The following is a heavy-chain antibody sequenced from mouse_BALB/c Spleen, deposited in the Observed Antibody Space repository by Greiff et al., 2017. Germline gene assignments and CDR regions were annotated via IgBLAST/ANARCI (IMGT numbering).Heavy chain of an antibody. J-gene: IGHJ3*01. D-gene: IGHD2-2*01. Sequence: VQLKQSGPGLVKPSQSLSLTCSVTGYSITSGYYWNWIRQFPGNKLEWMGYISYDGSNNYNPSLKNRISITRDTSKNQFFLKLNSVTTEDTATYYCARAGYGYFLFAYWGQGTLVTVSA. CDR2: ISYDGSN. CDR3: ARAGYGYFLFAY. V-gene: IGHV3-6*02. CDR1: GYSITSGYY.